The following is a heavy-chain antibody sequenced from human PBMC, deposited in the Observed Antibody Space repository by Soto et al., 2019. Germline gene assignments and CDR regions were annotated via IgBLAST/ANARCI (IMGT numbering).Heavy chain of an antibody. J-gene: IGHJ5*02. D-gene: IGHD3-3*01. CDR2: IIPIFGTA. V-gene: IGHV1-69*13. CDR1: GGTFSSYA. Sequence: SVKVSCKASGGTFSSYAISWVRQAPGQGLEWMGGIIPIFGTANYAQKFQGRVTITADESTSTAYMELSSLRSEDTAVYYCARVLPKGYYDFWSGLHWFDPWGQGTLVTVSS. CDR3: ARVLPKGYYDFWSGLHWFDP.